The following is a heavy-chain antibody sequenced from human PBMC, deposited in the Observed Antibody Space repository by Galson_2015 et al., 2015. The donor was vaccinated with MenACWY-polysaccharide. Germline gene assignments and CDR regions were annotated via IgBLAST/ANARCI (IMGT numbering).Heavy chain of an antibody. Sequence: SLRLSCAGSGFSFSSYSMSWVRQAAGKGLEWVSSISANTRSTYDTDSVKGRFTISRDNSKNTLYLQMNSLRAEDTALYYCAKGDRVGGATLAFDSWGQGALVTVTS. D-gene: IGHD3-16*01. J-gene: IGHJ4*02. CDR1: GFSFSSYS. CDR3: AKGDRVGGATLAFDS. V-gene: IGHV3-23*01. CDR2: ISANTRST.